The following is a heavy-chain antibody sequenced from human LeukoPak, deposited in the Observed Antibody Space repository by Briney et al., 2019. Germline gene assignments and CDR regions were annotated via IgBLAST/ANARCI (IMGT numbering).Heavy chain of an antibody. CDR2: INHSGST. CDR3: AGGVSEVRGVITTNLSELDFDY. J-gene: IGHJ4*02. CDR1: GGSFSGYY. D-gene: IGHD3-10*01. Sequence: SETLSLTCAVYGGSFSGYYWSWIRQPPGKGLEWIGEINHSGSTNYNPSLKSRVTISVDTSKNQFSLKLSSVTASDTAVYYCAGGVSEVRGVITTNLSELDFDYWGQGTLGTVSS. V-gene: IGHV4-34*01.